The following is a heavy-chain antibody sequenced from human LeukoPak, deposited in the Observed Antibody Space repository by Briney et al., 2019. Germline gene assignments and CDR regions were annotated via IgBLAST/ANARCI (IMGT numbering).Heavy chain of an antibody. J-gene: IGHJ4*02. CDR3: TRDADPIELKDY. V-gene: IGHV3-21*06. CDR2: ITGSSYDI. D-gene: IGHD3-10*01. Sequence: GGSLRLSCTASGFTFSSYAMSWVRRAPGKGLEWVSSITGSSYDIYYADSVKGRFTISRDNAKNSLFLQMNSLRAEDTALYYCTRDADPIELKDYWGQGTLVTVSS. CDR1: GFTFSSYA.